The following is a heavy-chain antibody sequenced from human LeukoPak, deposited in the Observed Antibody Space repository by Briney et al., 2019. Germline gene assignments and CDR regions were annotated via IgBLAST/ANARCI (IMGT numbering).Heavy chain of an antibody. CDR1: GGTFSSYA. D-gene: IGHD2-2*01. V-gene: IGHV1-69*13. Sequence: GASVRVSCKASGGTFSSYAISWVRQAPGQGLEWMGGIIPIFGTANYAQKFQGRVTITADESTSTAYMELSSLRSEDTAMYYCATYCSSANCYIWGYYFDSWGQGTLVTVSP. CDR3: ATYCSSANCYIWGYYFDS. J-gene: IGHJ4*02. CDR2: IIPIFGTA.